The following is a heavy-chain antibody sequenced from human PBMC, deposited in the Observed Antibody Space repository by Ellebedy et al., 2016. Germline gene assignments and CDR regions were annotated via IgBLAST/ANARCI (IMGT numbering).Heavy chain of an antibody. CDR1: GYTFTSYG. V-gene: IGHV1-18*01. D-gene: IGHD6-13*01. J-gene: IGHJ6*02. CDR2: ISAYNGNT. CDR3: ARDPNAAAAGTNYYYYGMDV. Sequence: ASVKVSXXASGYTFTSYGISWVRQAPGQGLEWMGWISAYNGNTNYAQKLQGRVTMTTDTSTSTAYMELSSLRSEDTAVYYCARDPNAAAAGTNYYYYGMDVWGQGTTVTVSS.